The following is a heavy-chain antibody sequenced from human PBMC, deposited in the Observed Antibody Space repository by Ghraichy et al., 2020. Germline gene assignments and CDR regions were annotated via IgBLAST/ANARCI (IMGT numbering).Heavy chain of an antibody. CDR2: IYYSGST. V-gene: IGHV4-59*08. CDR1: GGSITSYY. J-gene: IGHJ4*02. Sequence: SETLSLTCTVSGGSITSYYWSWIRQSPGKGLEWIGYIYYSGSTNYNPALKSRVTISVDKSKNQFSLKLSSVTAADTAVYYCARGRSLGDYWGQGTLVTVSS. CDR3: ARGRSLGDY. D-gene: IGHD3-16*01.